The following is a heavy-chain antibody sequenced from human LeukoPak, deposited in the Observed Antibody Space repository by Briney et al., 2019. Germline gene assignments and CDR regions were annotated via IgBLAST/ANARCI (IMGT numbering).Heavy chain of an antibody. CDR1: GFTFSNAW. D-gene: IGHD6-13*01. CDR3: TRAIRATGTDS. V-gene: IGHV3-48*01. Sequence: GGSLRLSCAASGFTFSNAWMSWVRQAPGKGLEWVSYISSSSSTIYYADSVKGRFTISRDNVKNSLYLQMSSLRAEDTAVYYCTRAIRATGTDSWGQGTLVTVSS. CDR2: ISSSSSTI. J-gene: IGHJ5*01.